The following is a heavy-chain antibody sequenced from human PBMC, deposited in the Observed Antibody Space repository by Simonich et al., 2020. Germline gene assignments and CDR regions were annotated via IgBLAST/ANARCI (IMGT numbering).Heavy chain of an antibody. J-gene: IGHJ3*02. CDR2: IYPGDTTT. CDR3: ARQLNDFDI. CDR1: GYTFTSYC. V-gene: IGHV5-51*01. Sequence: EVQLVQSGAEVKKPGESLKISCKGSGYTFTSYCIGWVRQMPGKGLEWMWIIYPGDTTTNYRPPFQGQVTTSADKSISTAYLQWGSLKASDTAMYYCARQLNDFDIWGQGTMVTVSS. D-gene: IGHD1-1*01.